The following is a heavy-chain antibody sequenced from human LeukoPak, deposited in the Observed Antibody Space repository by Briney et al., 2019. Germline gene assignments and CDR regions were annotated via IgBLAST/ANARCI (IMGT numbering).Heavy chain of an antibody. D-gene: IGHD3-9*01. CDR3: ARARYSPTTY. CDR1: GYTFTSYG. Sequence: GASVKVSCKASGYTFTSYGISWVRQAPGQGLEWMGWISAYNGNTDYAQKFQGRVTMTRDTSISTAYMELSRLRSDDTAVYYCARARYSPTTYWGQGTLVTVSS. J-gene: IGHJ4*02. V-gene: IGHV1-18*01. CDR2: ISAYNGNT.